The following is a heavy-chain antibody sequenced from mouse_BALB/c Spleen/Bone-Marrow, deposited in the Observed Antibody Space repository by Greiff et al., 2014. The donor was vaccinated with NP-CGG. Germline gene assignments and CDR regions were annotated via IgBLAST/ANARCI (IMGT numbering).Heavy chain of an antibody. CDR1: GFNIKDTY. CDR3: ARYYYGSSYFDY. CDR2: IDPANGNT. V-gene: IGHV14-3*02. J-gene: IGHJ2*01. D-gene: IGHD1-1*01. Sequence: VQLQQPGAELVKPGASVKLSCTASGFNIKDTYMHWVKQRPEQGLEWIGRIDPANGNTKYDPKFQRKATITADTSSNTAYLQLSSLTSEDTAVYYCARYYYGSSYFDYWGQGTTLTVSS.